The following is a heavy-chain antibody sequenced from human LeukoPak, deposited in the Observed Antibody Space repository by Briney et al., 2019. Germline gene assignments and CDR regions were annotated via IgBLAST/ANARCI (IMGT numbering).Heavy chain of an antibody. CDR2: VDTRGSP. Sequence: SETLSLTCTVSGGSISSSYWSWIRQSAGKGLEWIGRVDTRGSPNYNPSLQSRITLSIDKSRNQCSLKLTSLTAADTAVYYCARGTLISFGDQADAFDHWGQGTLVTVSS. V-gene: IGHV4-4*07. D-gene: IGHD3-10*01. CDR1: GGSISSSY. J-gene: IGHJ4*02. CDR3: ARGTLISFGDQADAFDH.